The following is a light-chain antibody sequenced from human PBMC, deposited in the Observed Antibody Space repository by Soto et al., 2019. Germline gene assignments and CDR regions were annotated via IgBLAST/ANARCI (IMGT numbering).Light chain of an antibody. V-gene: IGKV3-11*01. CDR1: RSVTTF. CDR2: DAS. J-gene: IGKJ4*01. CDR3: QQRTNWPLT. Sequence: EIVLTQSPATLSLSPGERATLSCRASRSVTTFLACYQQKPGQAPRLLIYDASKRATGVPTRFSGSGSGTDFTLTISSLEPEDFAVYHCQQRTNWPLTFGGGTKVERK.